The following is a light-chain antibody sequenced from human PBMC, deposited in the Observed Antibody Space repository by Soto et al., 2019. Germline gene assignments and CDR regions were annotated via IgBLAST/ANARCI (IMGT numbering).Light chain of an antibody. V-gene: IGLV1-40*01. Sequence: QSVLTQPPSVSGAPGQRVTISCTGSSSNIGAGYDVHWYQQLPGTAPKLLIYGNSNQPSGVPARFSGSKSGTSASLAITGLQAEDEADYYCQSYDSSLSAYVFGTGTKVTVL. CDR1: SSNIGAGYD. J-gene: IGLJ1*01. CDR3: QSYDSSLSAYV. CDR2: GNS.